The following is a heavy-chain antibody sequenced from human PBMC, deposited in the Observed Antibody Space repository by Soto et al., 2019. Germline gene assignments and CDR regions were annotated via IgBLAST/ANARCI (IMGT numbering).Heavy chain of an antibody. D-gene: IGHD3-22*01. CDR1: GFIFSSYG. CDR3: GKDTYYYSSSGYYIFDN. J-gene: IGHJ4*02. CDR2: VSHDGSNK. V-gene: IGHV3-30*18. Sequence: QVQLVESGGGVVQPERSLRLSCEASGFIFSSYGMHWVRQAPGKGLEWVAVVSHDGSNKKYVDSVEGRFTISTDNSKNTLYLQMNSMSAENTAVYYCGKDTYYYSSSGYYIFDNWGQSTLVTVSS.